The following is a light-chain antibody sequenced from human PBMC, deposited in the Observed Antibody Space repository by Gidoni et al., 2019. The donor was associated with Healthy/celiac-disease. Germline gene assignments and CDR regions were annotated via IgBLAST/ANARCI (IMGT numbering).Light chain of an antibody. CDR2: DNN. Sequence: QSVLTQPPSVSAATGQKVTISCAGSSSNIGNNYVSWYQQLPGTAPNLLIYDNNKRPSGIPDRFSGSKSGTSATLGITGLQTGDEADYYCGTWDSSLSARVFGGGTKLTVL. J-gene: IGLJ3*02. CDR1: SSNIGNNY. CDR3: GTWDSSLSARV. V-gene: IGLV1-51*01.